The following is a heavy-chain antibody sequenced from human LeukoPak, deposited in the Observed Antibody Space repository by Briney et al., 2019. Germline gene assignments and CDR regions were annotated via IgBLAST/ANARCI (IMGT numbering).Heavy chain of an antibody. V-gene: IGHV4-39*07. Sequence: SETLSLTCTVSGGSISSSSYYWGWIRQPPGKGLEWIGSIYYSGSTYYNPSLKSRVTISVDTSKNQFSLKLSSVTAADTAVYYCARGYSSSWSNWFGPWGQGTLVTVSS. CDR2: IYYSGST. J-gene: IGHJ5*02. CDR3: ARGYSSSWSNWFGP. CDR1: GGSISSSSYY. D-gene: IGHD6-13*01.